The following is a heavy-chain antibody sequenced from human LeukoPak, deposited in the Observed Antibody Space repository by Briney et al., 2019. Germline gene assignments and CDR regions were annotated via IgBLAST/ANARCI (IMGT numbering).Heavy chain of an antibody. J-gene: IGHJ4*02. V-gene: IGHV4-61*02. CDR2: IYTSGST. D-gene: IGHD6-19*01. CDR1: GGSISSGSYY. Sequence: PSQTLSLTCTVSGGSISSGSYYWSWIRQPAGKGLEWIGRIYTSGSTNYNPSLKSRVTISVDTSKNQFSLKLSSVTAADTAVYYCARGPSSGWYIRYDYWGQGTLVTVSS. CDR3: ARGPSSGWYIRYDY.